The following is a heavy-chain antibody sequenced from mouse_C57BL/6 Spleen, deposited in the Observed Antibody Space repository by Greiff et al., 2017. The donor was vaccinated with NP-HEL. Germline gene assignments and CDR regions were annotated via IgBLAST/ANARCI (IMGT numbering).Heavy chain of an antibody. J-gene: IGHJ2*01. Sequence: QVQLQQPGAELVKPGASVKMSCKASGYTFTSYWITWVKQRPGQGLEWIGDIYPGSGSTNYNEKFKSKATLTVDTSSSTAYMQLSSLTSEDSAVYYCARNQLRLRYFDYWGQGTTLTVSS. CDR1: GYTFTSYW. CDR2: IYPGSGST. D-gene: IGHD3-2*02. CDR3: ARNQLRLRYFDY. V-gene: IGHV1-55*01.